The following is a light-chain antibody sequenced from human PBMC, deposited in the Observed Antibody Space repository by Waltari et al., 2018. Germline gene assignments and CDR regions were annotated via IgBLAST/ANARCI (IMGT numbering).Light chain of an antibody. J-gene: IGLJ2*01. CDR3: RSYGVTYAA. V-gene: IGLV2-11*01. Sequence: QSALTQPRSVSGSPGQSVTISCTGTSSDVGGYNYVSWYQQHPGKAPKLMIYDVSKPPSVVPERFSGSKSGNTASLTISGLQAEDEADYYCRSYGVTYAAFGGGTKLTVL. CDR2: DVS. CDR1: SSDVGGYNY.